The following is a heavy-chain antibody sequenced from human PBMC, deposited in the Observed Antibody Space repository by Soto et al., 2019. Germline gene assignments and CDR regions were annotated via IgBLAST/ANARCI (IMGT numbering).Heavy chain of an antibody. J-gene: IGHJ6*02. CDR2: ISYDGSNK. CDR1: GFTFSSYA. Sequence: GGSLRLSCAASGFTFSSYAMHWVRQAPGKGLEWVAVISYDGSNKYYADSVKGRFTISRDNSKNTLYLQMNSLRAEDTAVYYCARDHGILTGGGYYYYYYGMDVWGQGTTVTVSS. CDR3: ARDHGILTGGGYYYYYYGMDV. V-gene: IGHV3-30-3*01. D-gene: IGHD3-9*01.